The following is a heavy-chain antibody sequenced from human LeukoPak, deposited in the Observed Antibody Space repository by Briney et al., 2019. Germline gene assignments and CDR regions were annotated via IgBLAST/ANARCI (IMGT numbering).Heavy chain of an antibody. V-gene: IGHV3-69-1*01. D-gene: IGHD2-15*01. CDR2: ISSSSYI. CDR3: ARAPHPYCSGGNCIYFDY. Sequence: GGSLRLSCAASGFTVSSNYMSWVRQAPGKGLEWVSSISSSSYIYYADSVKGRFTLSRDNAKKSLHLQMNSLRAEDTAVYYCARAPHPYCSGGNCIYFDYWGQGTLVTVSS. CDR1: GFTVSSNY. J-gene: IGHJ4*02.